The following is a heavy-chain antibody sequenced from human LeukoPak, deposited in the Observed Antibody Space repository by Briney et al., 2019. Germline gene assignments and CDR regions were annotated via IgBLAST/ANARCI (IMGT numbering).Heavy chain of an antibody. CDR2: INPNSGGT. J-gene: IGHJ4*02. CDR3: ARVASSGWYDLYYFDY. V-gene: IGHV1-2*06. Sequence: ASVKVSCKASGYTFTGYYMHWVRQAPGQGLEWMGRINPNSGGTNYAQKFQGRVTMTRDTSISTAYMELSRLRSDDTAVYYCARVASSGWYDLYYFDYWGQGTLVTVSS. D-gene: IGHD6-19*01. CDR1: GYTFTGYY.